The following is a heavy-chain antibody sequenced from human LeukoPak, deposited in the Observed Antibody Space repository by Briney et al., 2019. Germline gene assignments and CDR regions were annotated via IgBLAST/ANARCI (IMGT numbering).Heavy chain of an antibody. CDR2: IRSKAYGGTT. CDR3: TRDLEDYYDSSGYILYYMDV. Sequence: GGSLRLSCTSSGFTFGDYAMRWFRQAPGNGLDWVGFIRSKAYGGTTEYAASVKGRFTISRDDSKSIAYLQMNSLKTEDTAVYYCTRDLEDYYDSSGYILYYMDVWGKGTTVTVSS. D-gene: IGHD3-22*01. CDR1: GFTFGDYA. J-gene: IGHJ6*03. V-gene: IGHV3-49*03.